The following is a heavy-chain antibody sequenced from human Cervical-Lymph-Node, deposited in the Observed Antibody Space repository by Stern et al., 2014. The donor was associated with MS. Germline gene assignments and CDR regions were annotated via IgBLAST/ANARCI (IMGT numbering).Heavy chain of an antibody. V-gene: IGHV3-30*04. CDR3: AKGGSGSYLD. Sequence: VQLVESVGGVVQPGRSLRLSCAASGFIFRNSAAHCVRQPPGKGLEWVAIISFDGRDKYYTDSVKGRFTVSRDNSKNRLYLEMNSLRLEDTAVYYCAKGGSGSYLDWGQGSLVTVSS. D-gene: IGHD1-26*01. CDR1: GFIFRNSA. J-gene: IGHJ4*02. CDR2: ISFDGRDK.